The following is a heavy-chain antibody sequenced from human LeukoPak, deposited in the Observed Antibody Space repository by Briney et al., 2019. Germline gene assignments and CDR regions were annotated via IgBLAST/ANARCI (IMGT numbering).Heavy chain of an antibody. CDR2: ISSTSSHT. Sequence: PGRSLRLSCAASGFTFSDSYMSWIRQAAGKGLEWISYISSTSSHTNYADSVKGRFTISRDNANSSLYLEMNSLRAEDTAIYYCASRVVGARFDYWGQGTLVTVSS. J-gene: IGHJ4*02. D-gene: IGHD1-26*01. V-gene: IGHV3-11*03. CDR3: ASRVVGARFDY. CDR1: GFTFSDSY.